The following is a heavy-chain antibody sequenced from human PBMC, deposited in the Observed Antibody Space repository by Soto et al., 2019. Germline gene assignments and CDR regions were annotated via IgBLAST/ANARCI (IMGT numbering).Heavy chain of an antibody. V-gene: IGHV3-48*03. D-gene: IGHD3-3*01. CDR2: IPSSGNVK. J-gene: IGHJ6*02. CDR1: GFSFSSYE. CDR3: ARRFKDYYHAMDV. Sequence: PGGSLSLSCAASGFSFSSYEMHWVRQAPGKGLEWVSFIPSSGNVKNYAGSVKGRFTISRDNANNSLYLQMNSLRAEDTAVYCCARRFKDYYHAMDVWGQGTTVTVSS.